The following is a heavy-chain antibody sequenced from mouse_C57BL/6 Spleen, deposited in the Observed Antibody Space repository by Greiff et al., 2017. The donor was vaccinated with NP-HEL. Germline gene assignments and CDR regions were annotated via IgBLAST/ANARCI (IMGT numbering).Heavy chain of an antibody. Sequence: VQLQESGAELVRPGASVKLSCKASGYTFTDYYINWVKQRPGQGLEWIARIYPGSGNTYYNEKFKGKATLTAEKSSSTAYMQLSSLTSEDSAVYFCARAYYSNYVAYYFDYWGQGTTLTVSS. CDR1: GYTFTDYY. V-gene: IGHV1-76*01. D-gene: IGHD2-5*01. CDR2: IYPGSGNT. CDR3: ARAYYSNYVAYYFDY. J-gene: IGHJ2*01.